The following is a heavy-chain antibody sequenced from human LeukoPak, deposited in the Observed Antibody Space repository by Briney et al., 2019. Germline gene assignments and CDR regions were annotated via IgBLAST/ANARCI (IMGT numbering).Heavy chain of an antibody. Sequence: GGSLRLSCAGSGFTFSNYAMYWVRQTPGKGLENVAGIGSNGDSTYYANSVKGRFTISRDNSKNTLFLQMGSLRAEDMAVYYCARGNVVGATRPFDYWGQGTLVTVSS. CDR1: GFTFSNYA. V-gene: IGHV3-64*01. D-gene: IGHD1-26*01. CDR3: ARGNVVGATRPFDY. CDR2: IGSNGDST. J-gene: IGHJ4*02.